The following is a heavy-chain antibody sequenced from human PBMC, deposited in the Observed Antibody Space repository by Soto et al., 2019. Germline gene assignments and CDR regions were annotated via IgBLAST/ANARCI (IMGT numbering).Heavy chain of an antibody. J-gene: IGHJ4*02. CDR2: IWYDGSNK. CDR1: GFTFSSYG. V-gene: IGHV3-33*01. Sequence: QVQLVESGGGVVQPGRSLRLSCAASGFTFSSYGMHWVRQAPGKGLEWVAVIWYDGSNKYYADSVKGRFTISRDNSKNTLDLEMNRLRAEDPGVYNWGRDGGGGDYVPHFDYWGQGTLVTVSS. D-gene: IGHD4-17*01. CDR3: GRDGGGGDYVPHFDY.